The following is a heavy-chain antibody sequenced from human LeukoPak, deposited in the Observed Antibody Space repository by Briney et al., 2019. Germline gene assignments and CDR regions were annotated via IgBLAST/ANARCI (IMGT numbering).Heavy chain of an antibody. CDR3: AKDGDSSGYYWDS. CDR2: IRYDGSNK. Sequence: GGPLRLSCAASGFTFSSYGMHWVRQAPGKGLEWVAFIRYDGSNKYYADSVKGRFTISRDNSKNTLYLQMNSLRAEDTAVYYCAKDGDSSGYYWDSWGQGTLVTVSS. CDR1: GFTFSSYG. J-gene: IGHJ4*02. D-gene: IGHD3-22*01. V-gene: IGHV3-30*02.